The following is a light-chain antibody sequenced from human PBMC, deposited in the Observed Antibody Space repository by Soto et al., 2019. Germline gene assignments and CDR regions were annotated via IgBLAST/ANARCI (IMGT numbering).Light chain of an antibody. V-gene: IGLV2-11*01. Sequence: QSVLTQPRSVSGSPGQSVTISCTGTSSVICGYNYVSWYQQHPGKAPKLMIYTVTKRPSGVPDRFSGSKSDNTASLTISGLQADDEADYYCCSYAGSSSYVFGT. CDR1: SSVICGYNY. CDR3: CSYAGSSSYV. CDR2: TVT. J-gene: IGLJ1*01.